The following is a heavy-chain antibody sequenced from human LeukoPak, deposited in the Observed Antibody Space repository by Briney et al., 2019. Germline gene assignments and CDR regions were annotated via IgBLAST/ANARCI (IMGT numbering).Heavy chain of an antibody. CDR1: GGSISTYY. Sequence: SETLSLTCTLSGGSISTYYWSWIRQPPGKGLEWIGRIYTSGSTNYNPSLKSRVTMSVDTSKNQFSLKLSSVTAADTAVYYCARDSSGWSRNYGFGYWGQGTLVTVSS. D-gene: IGHD6-19*01. CDR3: ARDSSGWSRNYGFGY. J-gene: IGHJ4*02. V-gene: IGHV4-4*07. CDR2: IYTSGST.